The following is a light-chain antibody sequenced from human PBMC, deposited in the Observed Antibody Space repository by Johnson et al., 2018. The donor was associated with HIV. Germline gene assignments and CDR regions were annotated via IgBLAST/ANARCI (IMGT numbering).Light chain of an antibody. Sequence: QSVLTQPPSVSAAPGQKVTISCSGSSSNIGNNYVSWYQQLPGTAPKLLIYDTIKRPSGIPDRFSGSKSGTSATLGITGLQTGDEADYYCGTWDSSLSAYVFVTGTKVTVL. V-gene: IGLV1-51*01. J-gene: IGLJ1*01. CDR2: DTI. CDR3: GTWDSSLSAYV. CDR1: SSNIGNNY.